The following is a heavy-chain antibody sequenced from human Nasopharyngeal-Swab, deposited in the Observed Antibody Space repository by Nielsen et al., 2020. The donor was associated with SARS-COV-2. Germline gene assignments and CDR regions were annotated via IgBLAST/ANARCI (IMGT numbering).Heavy chain of an antibody. D-gene: IGHD3-22*01. V-gene: IGHV1-18*04. CDR3: ASPTVIVVAAYYYYGMDV. Sequence: ASVKVSCKASGYTFTSYGISWVRQAPGQGLEWMGWISAYNGNTNYAQKLQGRVTMTTDTSTSTAYMELRSLRSDDTAVYYCASPTVIVVAAYYYYGMDVWGQGTTVTVSS. CDR1: GYTFTSYG. J-gene: IGHJ6*02. CDR2: ISAYNGNT.